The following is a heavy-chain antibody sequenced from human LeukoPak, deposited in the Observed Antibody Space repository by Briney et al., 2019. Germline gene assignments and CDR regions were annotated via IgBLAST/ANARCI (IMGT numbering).Heavy chain of an antibody. D-gene: IGHD6-6*01. Sequence: PSETLTLTCAVSGGSFSGYYWSWIRQHPGKGLEWIGEINHSGSTNYYPSLKSRVTISVDTSKNQFYLKLSSVTAADTAVYYCARGRIAARRFYGMDVWGQGTTVTVSS. J-gene: IGHJ6*02. CDR3: ARGRIAARRFYGMDV. V-gene: IGHV4-34*01. CDR2: INHSGST. CDR1: GGSFSGYY.